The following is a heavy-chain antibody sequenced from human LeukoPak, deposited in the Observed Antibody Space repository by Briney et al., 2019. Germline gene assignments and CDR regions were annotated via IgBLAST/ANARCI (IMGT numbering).Heavy chain of an antibody. D-gene: IGHD1-26*01. V-gene: IGHV1-2*02. CDR3: ARDGKWELGGGYYYYGMDV. CDR2: INPNSGGT. Sequence: GASVKVSCKASGYTFTGYYMHWVRQAPGQGLEWMGWINPNSGGTDYAQKFQGRVTMTRDTSISTAYMELSRLRSDDTAVYYCARDGKWELGGGYYYYGMDVWGQGTTVTVSS. CDR1: GYTFTGYY. J-gene: IGHJ6*02.